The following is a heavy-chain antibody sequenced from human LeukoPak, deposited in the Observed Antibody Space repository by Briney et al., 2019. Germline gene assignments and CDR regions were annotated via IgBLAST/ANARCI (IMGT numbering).Heavy chain of an antibody. CDR1: GYSFTSDW. V-gene: IGHV5-51*01. D-gene: IGHD6-13*01. J-gene: IGHJ4*02. Sequence: GESLKISCKGSGYSFTSDWIGWVRQMPGKGLEWMGIIYPGDSDTRYSPSFQGQVAISADKSINSAYLQWTSLKASDTAIYYCARRASSWEYFDYWGQGTLVIVSS. CDR3: ARRASSWEYFDY. CDR2: IYPGDSDT.